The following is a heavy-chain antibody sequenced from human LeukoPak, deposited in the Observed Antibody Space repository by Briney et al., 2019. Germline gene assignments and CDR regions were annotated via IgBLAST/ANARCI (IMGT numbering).Heavy chain of an antibody. CDR3: ARTYGSGSNDY. CDR2: ISAYNGNT. CDR1: GYTFIGYY. Sequence: ASAKVSCKASGYTFIGYYMHWVRQAPGQGLEWMGWISAYNGNTNYAQKLQGRVTMTTDTSTSTAYMELRSLRSDDTAVYYCARTYGSGSNDYWGQGTLVTVSS. D-gene: IGHD3-10*01. V-gene: IGHV1-18*04. J-gene: IGHJ4*02.